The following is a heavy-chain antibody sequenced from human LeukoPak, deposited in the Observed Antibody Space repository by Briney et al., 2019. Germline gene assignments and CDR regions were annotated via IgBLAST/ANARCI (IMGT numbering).Heavy chain of an antibody. CDR3: ASLSYYYGSGSYYNGPFDY. Sequence: SETLSLTCTVSGGSISSYYWSWIRQPPGKGLEWIGYIYYSGSTKYNPSLKSRVTISVDTSKNQFSLKLSSVTAADTAVYYCASLSYYYGSGSYYNGPFDYWGQGTLVTVSS. CDR2: IYYSGST. J-gene: IGHJ4*02. CDR1: GGSISSYY. D-gene: IGHD3-10*01. V-gene: IGHV4-59*08.